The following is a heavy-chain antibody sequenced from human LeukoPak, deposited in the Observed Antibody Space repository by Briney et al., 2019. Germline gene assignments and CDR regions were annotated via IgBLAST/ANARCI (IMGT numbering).Heavy chain of an antibody. D-gene: IGHD6-19*01. J-gene: IGHJ4*02. CDR1: GLTFSTYG. CDR3: AKDGIAVAEPFDY. V-gene: IGHV3-30*18. CDR2: ISYDGNTK. Sequence: PGGSLRLSCAASGLTFSTYGTHWVRQAPGKGLEWVAGISYDGNTKYYADSVKGRFTISRDNSKNTLYLQMNSLRAEDTAVYYCAKDGIAVAEPFDYWGQGTLVTVSS.